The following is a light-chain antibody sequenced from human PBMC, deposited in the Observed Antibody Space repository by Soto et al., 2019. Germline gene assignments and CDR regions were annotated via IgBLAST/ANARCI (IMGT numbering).Light chain of an antibody. J-gene: IGKJ4*01. CDR2: DAS. Sequence: EIVLTQSLATLSLSPGERATLSCRASQSISSYLAWYQQKPGQAPRLLIYDASNRATGIPARFSGSGSGTDFTLTISSLEPEDFAVYYCQQRSNWPRHFGGGTKVEIK. CDR1: QSISSY. V-gene: IGKV3-11*01. CDR3: QQRSNWPRH.